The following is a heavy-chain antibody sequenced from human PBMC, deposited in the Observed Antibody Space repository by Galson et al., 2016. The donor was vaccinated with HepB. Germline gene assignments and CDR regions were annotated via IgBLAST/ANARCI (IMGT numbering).Heavy chain of an antibody. CDR3: AKEHSGYFDY. CDR2: ISYDGKNK. D-gene: IGHD6-19*01. V-gene: IGHV3-30*18. J-gene: IGHJ4*02. CDR1: EFTFSGYG. Sequence: CAASEFTFSGYGMHWVRQAPGKGLEWVSVISYDGKNKYYADSVKGRFTISRDKSKNTLYLQMNSLRAEDTAVYYCAKEHSGYFDYWGQGTLVTVSS.